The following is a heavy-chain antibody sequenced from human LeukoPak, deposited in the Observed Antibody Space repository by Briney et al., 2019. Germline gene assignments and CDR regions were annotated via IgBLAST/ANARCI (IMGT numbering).Heavy chain of an antibody. CDR3: AKVMTRTMVREVPPRYN. J-gene: IGHJ4*02. CDR1: GFTFISYA. D-gene: IGHD3-10*01. V-gene: IGHV3-23*01. Sequence: GSLPISFSASGFTFISYAMGWIRQAPGKGLEWVSAISGSGGSTYYADSVKGRFTISRDNSKNTLYLQMNSLRAEDTAVYYCAKVMTRTMVREVPPRYNWGRGTLVTVSS. CDR2: ISGSGGST.